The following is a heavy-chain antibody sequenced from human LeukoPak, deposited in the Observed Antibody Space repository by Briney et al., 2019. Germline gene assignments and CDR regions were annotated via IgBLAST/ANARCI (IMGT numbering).Heavy chain of an antibody. D-gene: IGHD1-1*01. CDR3: ARDHTGETFLDAFDI. CDR1: GYAFTVHG. J-gene: IGHJ3*02. V-gene: IGHV1-18*01. Sequence: ASVKVSCKSSGYAFTVHGISWVRQAPGQGLGGRGWISPYNGQTKFAQKFQGRVTLTIDTYRSIVYMEVKSLRSDDTAVYYCARDHTGETFLDAFDIWGQGTMVTVAS. CDR2: ISPYNGQT.